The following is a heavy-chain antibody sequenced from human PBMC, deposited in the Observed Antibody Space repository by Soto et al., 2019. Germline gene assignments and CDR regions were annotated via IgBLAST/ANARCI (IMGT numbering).Heavy chain of an antibody. J-gene: IGHJ6*03. CDR1: GFILSDCA. CDR3: ARDLSWGSNWYYYMDV. V-gene: IGHV3-48*01. D-gene: IGHD7-27*01. CDR2: ISSSSSVI. Sequence: EVQLVESGGGLVQPGGSLRLSCATSGFILSDCAMNWVRQAPGKGLEGVSYISSSSSVIDYADSVKGRFTVSRDNARNSLYLQMNSLRAEDTAVYYCARDLSWGSNWYYYMDVWGKGTTVTVS.